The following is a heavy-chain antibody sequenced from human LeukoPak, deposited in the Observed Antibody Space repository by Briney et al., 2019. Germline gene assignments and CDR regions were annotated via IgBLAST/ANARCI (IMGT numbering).Heavy chain of an antibody. D-gene: IGHD3-9*01. J-gene: IGHJ4*02. V-gene: IGHV3-53*01. CDR3: AKDRSAPEEDYDILTGYHFDY. CDR2: IYSGGTT. Sequence: GGSLRLSCAASGFTVSVTYMSWVRQAPGKGLEWVSLIYSGGTTYYADSVKGRFTISRDNSKNTLYLQMNSLRAEDTAVYYCAKDRSAPEEDYDILTGYHFDYWGQGTLVTVSS. CDR1: GFTVSVTY.